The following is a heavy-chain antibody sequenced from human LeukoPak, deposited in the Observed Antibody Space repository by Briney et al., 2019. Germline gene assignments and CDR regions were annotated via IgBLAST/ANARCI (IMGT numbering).Heavy chain of an antibody. Sequence: TGGSLRLSCGVSGFTFNSYSMNWVRQAPGKGLEWVASIIGSGSEMFYADSLKGRFTISRDNSENPLYLQMNSLRVEDTAVYYCAKVQSDIVGAMFFAFDVWGQGTMVSVSS. CDR1: GFTFNSYS. J-gene: IGHJ3*01. D-gene: IGHD1-26*01. V-gene: IGHV3-21*06. CDR2: IIGSGSEM. CDR3: AKVQSDIVGAMFFAFDV.